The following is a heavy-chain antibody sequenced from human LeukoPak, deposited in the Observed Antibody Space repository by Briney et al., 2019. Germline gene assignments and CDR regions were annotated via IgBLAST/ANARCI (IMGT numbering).Heavy chain of an antibody. Sequence: PGGSLRLSCAASGFTFSSYWMNWVRQAPGKGLEWVANVKEDGSEKYYVDSVKGRFTISRDNAKNSLYLQMNSLRAEDTAVYYCARDKGSPHYWGQGTLATVSS. D-gene: IGHD6-13*01. J-gene: IGHJ4*02. V-gene: IGHV3-7*01. CDR2: VKEDGSEK. CDR3: ARDKGSPHY. CDR1: GFTFSSYW.